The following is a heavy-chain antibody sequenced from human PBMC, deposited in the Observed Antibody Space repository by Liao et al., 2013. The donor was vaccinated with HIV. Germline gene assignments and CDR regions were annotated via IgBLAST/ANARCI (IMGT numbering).Heavy chain of an antibody. D-gene: IGHD3-3*01. CDR3: AREGLYGFNEWSA. Sequence: QVQLQESGPGLVKPLQTLSLTCAVSGNSISSGDTFWSWVRQPAGKGLEWVGRIYNSRGSVNYNPSLKSRVTISMDTSKNQFSLKVTSVTAADTAVYYCAREGLYGFNEWSAWGKGTTVTVSS. J-gene: IGHJ6*04. CDR2: IYNSRGSV. V-gene: IGHV4-61*02. CDR1: GNSISSGDTF.